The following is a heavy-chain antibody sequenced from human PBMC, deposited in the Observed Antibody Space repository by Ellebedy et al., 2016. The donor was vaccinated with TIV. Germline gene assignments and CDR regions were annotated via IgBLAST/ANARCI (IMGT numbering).Heavy chain of an antibody. V-gene: IGHV4-59*01. CDR3: ARDGVEDYFDY. CDR2: VYHTGST. Sequence: MPSETLSLTCSVSGVSISDYYWSWIRQPPGQGLEWICYVYHTGSTNYTPSLRSRVTLAVDTPKNEFSLKLSSVTTADTAIYYCARDGVEDYFDYWGQGLLVTVSS. CDR1: GVSISDYY. D-gene: IGHD3-10*01. J-gene: IGHJ4*02.